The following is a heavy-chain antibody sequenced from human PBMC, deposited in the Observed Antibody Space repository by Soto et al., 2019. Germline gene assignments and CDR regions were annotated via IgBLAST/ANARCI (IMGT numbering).Heavy chain of an antibody. CDR2: IYSGGYT. D-gene: IGHD3-16*01. J-gene: IGHJ4*02. CDR3: ANAGGGGGY. V-gene: IGHV3-53*01. Sequence: EVQLVESGGGLIQPGGSLRLSCAVSGFTVSNNYMSWVRQAPGKGLEGVSVIYSGGYTAYGDSVKGPFTISRDNSKDQLSLQINGVGPGGTAVYSWANAGGGGGYWGQGTLVTVSS. CDR1: GFTVSNNY.